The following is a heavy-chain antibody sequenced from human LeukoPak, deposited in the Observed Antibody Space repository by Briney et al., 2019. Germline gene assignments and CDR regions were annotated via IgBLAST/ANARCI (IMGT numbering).Heavy chain of an antibody. CDR1: GGSISSYY. Sequence: SETLSLTCTVSGGSISSYYWSWIRQPAGKGLEWIGRIYTSGSTNYNPSLKSRVTMSVDTSKNQFSLKLSSVTAADTAVYYCARSGFLAAAGTRGAYYYYMDVWGKGTTVTISS. CDR3: ARSGFLAAAGTRGAYYYYMDV. V-gene: IGHV4-4*07. J-gene: IGHJ6*03. CDR2: IYTSGST. D-gene: IGHD6-13*01.